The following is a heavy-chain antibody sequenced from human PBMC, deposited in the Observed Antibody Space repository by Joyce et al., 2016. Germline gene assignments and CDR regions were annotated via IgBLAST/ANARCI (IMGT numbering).Heavy chain of an antibody. CDR2: ISSSGDST. V-gene: IGHV3-23*01. CDR3: AKASLTGYYIGAYYFDY. J-gene: IGHJ4*02. D-gene: IGHD3-9*01. Sequence: EVQVLESGGGLVQPGGSLRLSCTVSGFILRRYDMSWVRQAPGKGLEWVPAISSSGDSTYYTDSVKGRFTVSRDNSKKILYLQMNTLRAEDTAVYYCAKASLTGYYIGAYYFDYWGQGTLVTVSS. CDR1: GFILRRYD.